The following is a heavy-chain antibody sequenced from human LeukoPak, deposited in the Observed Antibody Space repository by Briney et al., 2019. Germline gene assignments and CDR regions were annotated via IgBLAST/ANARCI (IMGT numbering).Heavy chain of an antibody. CDR3: ARAICGYATHYYYYKDV. CDR2: ISAYNGNT. CDR1: GYTFASFG. J-gene: IGHJ6*03. D-gene: IGHD5-12*01. V-gene: IGHV1-18*01. Sequence: ASVKLSSKASGYTFASFGISWVRQAPGQGLEWMGWISAYNGNTNYAQKLQGRVTMTTDTSTSTAYLERRSLRSDDTAVHYCARAICGYATHYYYYKDVWGKGTTVTISS.